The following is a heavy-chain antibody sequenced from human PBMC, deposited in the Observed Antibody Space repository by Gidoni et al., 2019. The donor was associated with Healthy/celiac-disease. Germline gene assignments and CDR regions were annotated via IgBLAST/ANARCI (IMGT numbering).Heavy chain of an antibody. CDR1: GFPFSSYG. J-gene: IGHJ4*02. D-gene: IGHD6-19*01. Sequence: QVQLVESGGGVVQPGRSLRLSCAASGFPFSSYGMHWVRQAPGKGLEWVAVIWYDGSNKYYADAVKGRFTISRDNSKNTLYLQMNSLRAEDTAVYYCARDPAVAPDLISYYFDYWGQGTLVTVSS. V-gene: IGHV3-33*01. CDR2: IWYDGSNK. CDR3: ARDPAVAPDLISYYFDY.